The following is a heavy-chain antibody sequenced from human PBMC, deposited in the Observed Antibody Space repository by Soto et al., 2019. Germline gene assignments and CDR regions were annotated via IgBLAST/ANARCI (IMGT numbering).Heavy chain of an antibody. J-gene: IGHJ3*02. V-gene: IGHV1-46*01. CDR3: ARGLLNYYDSSCYYHHDALDI. Sequence: ASVKVTCKASGYTFTSYSMHWLRQASGPGLEWMGIINPSRCSTSHAQKFQGRVTMTRDTSTSTVYMELSSLRSEDTAVYYCARGLLNYYDSSCYYHHDALDIWGQGTMVTVS. CDR1: GYTFTSYS. D-gene: IGHD3-22*01. CDR2: INPSRCST.